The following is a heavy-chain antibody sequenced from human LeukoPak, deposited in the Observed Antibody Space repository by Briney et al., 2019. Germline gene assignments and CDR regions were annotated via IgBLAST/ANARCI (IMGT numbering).Heavy chain of an antibody. J-gene: IGHJ4*02. Sequence: SETLSLTCTVSGGSISSYYWSWIRQPAGKGLEWIGRIYTSGSTNYNPSLKSRVTMSVDTSKNQFSLKLSSVTAADTAVYYCARPSGDSSGYYPGYFDYWGQGTLVTVSS. CDR1: GGSISSYY. D-gene: IGHD3-22*01. CDR2: IYTSGST. CDR3: ARPSGDSSGYYPGYFDY. V-gene: IGHV4-4*07.